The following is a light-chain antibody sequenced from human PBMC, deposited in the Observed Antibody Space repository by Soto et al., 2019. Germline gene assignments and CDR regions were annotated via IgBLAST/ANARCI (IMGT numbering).Light chain of an antibody. Sequence: DIQMTQSPSTLSASVGDRVTITCRASQSISSWLAWYQQKPGKAPNLLIYEASRLESAVPSRFSGSASGTEFTLTINSLQPDDFATYFCQQYSSYPETFGQGTKWISN. CDR1: QSISSW. J-gene: IGKJ2*01. CDR2: EAS. V-gene: IGKV1-5*03. CDR3: QQYSSYPET.